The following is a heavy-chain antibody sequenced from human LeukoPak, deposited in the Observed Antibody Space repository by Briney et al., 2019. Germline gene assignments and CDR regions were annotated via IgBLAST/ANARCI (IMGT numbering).Heavy chain of an antibody. Sequence: SETLSLTCTVSGGSISSYYWSWIRQPAGKGLEWIGRIYTGGSTNYNPSLKSRVTMSVDTSKNQFSLKLSSVTAADTAVYYCARDRWAYCGGDCYLALDYWGQGTLVTVSS. J-gene: IGHJ4*02. CDR3: ARDRWAYCGGDCYLALDY. D-gene: IGHD2-21*02. V-gene: IGHV4-4*07. CDR1: GGSISSYY. CDR2: IYTGGST.